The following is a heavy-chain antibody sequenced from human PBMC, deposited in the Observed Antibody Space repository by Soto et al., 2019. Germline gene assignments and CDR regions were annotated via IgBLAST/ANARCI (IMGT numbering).Heavy chain of an antibody. CDR3: ARVGYITNYRMAV. Sequence: SVKVSCKASGGTFSSYPINWVRQAPGQGLEWMGGIIPFFGTSNYAQRFQGRVTITADESTSTAYMELRSLRSEDTAVYYCARVGYITNYRMAVWGQGTTVTVSS. D-gene: IGHD2-8*02. J-gene: IGHJ6*02. CDR2: IIPFFGTS. CDR1: GGTFSSYP. V-gene: IGHV1-69*13.